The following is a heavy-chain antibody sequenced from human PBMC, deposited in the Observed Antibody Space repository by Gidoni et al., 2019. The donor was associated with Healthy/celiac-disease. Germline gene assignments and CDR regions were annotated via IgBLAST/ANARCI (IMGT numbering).Heavy chain of an antibody. Sequence: QVQLQESGPGLVKPSQTLSLTCPVSGRSLSSGGHYWSWIRQHPGQGLEWIGSTYYSGSTYYNPSLKGRVTISVDTSKNQFSQRLSAVTAGDTAVYYCAGMGYITGTSYWGQGTLVTVSS. CDR1: GRSLSSGGHY. CDR2: TYYSGST. CDR3: AGMGYITGTSY. V-gene: IGHV4-31*03. J-gene: IGHJ4*02. D-gene: IGHD1-20*01.